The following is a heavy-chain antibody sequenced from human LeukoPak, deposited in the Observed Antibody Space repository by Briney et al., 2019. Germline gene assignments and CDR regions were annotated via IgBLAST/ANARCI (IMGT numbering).Heavy chain of an antibody. D-gene: IGHD5-18*01. CDR1: GGSISSSSYY. Sequence: SETLSLTCTISGGSISSSSYYWGWIRQPPGKGLEWIGSIYYSGSTYYNPSLKSRVTISVDTSKNQFSLKLSSVTAADTAVYYCARVGSTAMVDYWGQGTLVTVSS. CDR2: IYYSGST. V-gene: IGHV4-39*07. J-gene: IGHJ4*02. CDR3: ARVGSTAMVDY.